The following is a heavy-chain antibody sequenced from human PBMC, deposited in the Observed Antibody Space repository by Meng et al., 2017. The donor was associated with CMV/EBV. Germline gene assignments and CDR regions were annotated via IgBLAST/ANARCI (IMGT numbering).Heavy chain of an antibody. D-gene: IGHD6-13*01. CDR2: IYYSGST. Sequence: SETLSLTCTVSGGSISSSSYYWGWIRQPPGKGLEWIGSIYYSGSTYYNPSLKSRVTISVDTSKNQFSLKLSSVTAADTAVYYCAGEHVPYSSSWYYFYYWGQGTLVTVSS. J-gene: IGHJ4*02. CDR3: AGEHVPYSSSWYYFYY. V-gene: IGHV4-39*07. CDR1: GGSISSSSYY.